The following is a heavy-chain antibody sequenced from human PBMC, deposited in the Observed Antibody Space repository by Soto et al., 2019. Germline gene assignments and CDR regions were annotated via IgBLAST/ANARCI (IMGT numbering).Heavy chain of an antibody. CDR1: GISIDNYY. V-gene: IGHV4-4*07. CDR3: VRDVGGSGWFAP. CDR2: IYSSGTT. Sequence: SETLSLTVSVSGISIDNYYCSWIRQSAGKGLEWIGRIYSSGTTNYNPSLKSRVTMSVDMSKSQFSLNVRSVTAADTAVYYCVRDVGGSGWFAPWGQGTLVTVSS. J-gene: IGHJ5*02.